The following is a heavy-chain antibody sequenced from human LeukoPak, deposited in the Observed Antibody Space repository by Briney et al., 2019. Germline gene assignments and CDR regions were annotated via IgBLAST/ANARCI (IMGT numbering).Heavy chain of an antibody. V-gene: IGHV1-18*01. CDR1: GYTFTSYG. J-gene: IGHJ6*02. CDR3: ARGPDSYGLGTYYYYYGMDV. CDR2: ISAYNGNT. Sequence: GASVKVSCKASGYTFTSYGISWVRQAPGQGLEWMGWISAYNGNTNYAQKLQGRVTMTTDTSTSTAYMELRSLRSDDTAVYYCARGPDSYGLGTYYYYYGMDVWGQGTTVTVSS. D-gene: IGHD5-18*01.